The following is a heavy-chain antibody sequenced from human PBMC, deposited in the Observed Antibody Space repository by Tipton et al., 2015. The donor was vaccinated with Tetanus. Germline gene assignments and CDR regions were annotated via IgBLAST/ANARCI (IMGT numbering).Heavy chain of an antibody. J-gene: IGHJ4*02. Sequence: SLRLSCTASGFPFDKYAMNWVRQAPGKGLEWVSGISGLGRTTDYADSVKGRFTISRDSSKHTLYLQMNSLSAEDTAVYYCAKGPPDYYNWNYFDYWGQGTLVTVSS. CDR3: AKGPPDYYNWNYFDY. CDR1: GFPFDKYA. CDR2: ISGLGRTT. V-gene: IGHV3-23*01. D-gene: IGHD1-20*01.